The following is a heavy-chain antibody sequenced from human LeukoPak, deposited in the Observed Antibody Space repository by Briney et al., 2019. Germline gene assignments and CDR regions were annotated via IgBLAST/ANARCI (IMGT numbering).Heavy chain of an antibody. V-gene: IGHV4-39*01. D-gene: IGHD3-3*02. Sequence: SETLSLTCTVSGXSISSSSYYWGWIRQPPGKGLEWIGSMYYSGSTYYNPSLKSRVTIFVDASKNQFSLTLSSVTAADTAVYYCTRGIVLAALGAWGQGTLVTVSS. CDR2: MYYSGST. CDR3: TRGIVLAALGA. CDR1: GXSISSSSYY. J-gene: IGHJ5*02.